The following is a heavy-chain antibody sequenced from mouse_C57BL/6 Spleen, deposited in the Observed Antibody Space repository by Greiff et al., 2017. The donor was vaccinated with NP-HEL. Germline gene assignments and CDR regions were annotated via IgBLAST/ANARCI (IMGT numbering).Heavy chain of an antibody. CDR1: GYTFTDYY. CDR2: IYPGSGNT. J-gene: IGHJ4*01. CDR3: ASNWDAYAMDY. D-gene: IGHD4-1*01. V-gene: IGHV1-76*01. Sequence: QVQLKQSGAELVRPGASVKLSCKASGYTFTDYYINWVKQRPGQGLEWIARIYPGSGNTYYNEKFKGKATLTAEKSSSTAYMQLSSLTSEDSAVYFCASNWDAYAMDYWGQGTSVTVSS.